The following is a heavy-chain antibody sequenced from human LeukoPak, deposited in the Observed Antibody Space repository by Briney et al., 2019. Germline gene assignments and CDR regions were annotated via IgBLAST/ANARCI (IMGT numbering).Heavy chain of an antibody. CDR2: ISSSSSYI. D-gene: IGHD3-22*01. Sequence: GGSLRLSCAASGFTFSSYSMNWVRQAPGKGLEWVSSISSSSSYIYYADSVKGRFTISRDNAKNPLYLQMNSLRAEDTAVYYCARVGDYYDSSGYGSYYFDYWGQGTLVTVSS. CDR1: GFTFSSYS. J-gene: IGHJ4*02. CDR3: ARVGDYYDSSGYGSYYFDY. V-gene: IGHV3-21*01.